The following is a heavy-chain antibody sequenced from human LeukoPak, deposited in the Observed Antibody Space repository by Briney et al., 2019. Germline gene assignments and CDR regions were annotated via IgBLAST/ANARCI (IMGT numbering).Heavy chain of an antibody. CDR1: GGSISSSDW. CDR3: ASADYYRIDF. CDR2: MHQSGII. V-gene: IGHV4-4*02. D-gene: IGHD3-10*01. Sequence: SGTLSLTCTVSGGSISSSDWWSWVRQPPGKGLEWIGEMHQSGIINYNPSLKSRVTMSLDKAKKQLSLKLSSVTAADTSVYFCASADYYRIDFWGQGTLVTVSS. J-gene: IGHJ4*02.